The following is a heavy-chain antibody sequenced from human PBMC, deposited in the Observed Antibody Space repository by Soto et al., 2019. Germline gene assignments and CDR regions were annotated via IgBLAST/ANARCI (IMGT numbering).Heavy chain of an antibody. CDR2: IWYDGSNK. D-gene: IGHD3-22*01. CDR3: AKETYYYDSSGYYYVFDY. Sequence: GGSLRLSCAASGFTFSSYCMHWVRQAPGKGLEWVAIIWYDGSNKYYADSVKGRFTISRDNSKNTLYLQMNSLRAEDTAVYYCAKETYYYDSSGYYYVFDYWGQATLVTVSS. CDR1: GFTFSSYC. J-gene: IGHJ4*02. V-gene: IGHV3-30*02.